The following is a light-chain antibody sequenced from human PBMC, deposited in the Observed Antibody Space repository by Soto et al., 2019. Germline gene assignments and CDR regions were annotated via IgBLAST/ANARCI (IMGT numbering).Light chain of an antibody. CDR3: SSYAGSNTVV. J-gene: IGLJ2*01. V-gene: IGLV2-8*01. CDR2: EVS. Sequence: QSVLTQPPSASGSPGQSVTISCTGTSSDVGGYNYVSWYQQHPGKAPKLMIYEVSKRPSGVPDRFSGSKSGNTASLTVSGXXAEDEADYYCSSYAGSNTVVFGGGTKLTVL. CDR1: SSDVGGYNY.